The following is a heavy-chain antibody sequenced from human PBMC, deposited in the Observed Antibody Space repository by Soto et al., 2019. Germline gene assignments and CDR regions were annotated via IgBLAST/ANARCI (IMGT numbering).Heavy chain of an antibody. CDR1: GYTFTSYG. CDR3: ARAPRGYSGYYYYYYMDV. CDR2: ISAYNGNT. D-gene: IGHD5-12*01. Sequence: ASVKVSCKASGYTFTSYGISWVRQAPGQGLEWMGWISAYNGNTNYAQKLQGRVTMTTDTSTSTAYMELRSLRSDDTAVYYCARAPRGYSGYYYYYYMDVWGKGTTVTVSS. V-gene: IGHV1-18*01. J-gene: IGHJ6*03.